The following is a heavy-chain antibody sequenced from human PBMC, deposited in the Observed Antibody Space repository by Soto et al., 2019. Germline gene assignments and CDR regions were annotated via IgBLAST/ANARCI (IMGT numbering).Heavy chain of an antibody. CDR2: ISSSSSTI. CDR3: ARDGPRQGFWTTVTTYGMDV. J-gene: IGHJ6*02. D-gene: IGHD4-17*01. CDR1: GFTFSSYS. Sequence: GGSLRLSCAASGFTFSSYSMNWVRQAPGKGLEGVSYISSSSSTIYYADSVKGRFTISRDNAKNSLYLQMNSLRDEDTAVYYCARDGPRQGFWTTVTTYGMDVWGQGTTLTSP. V-gene: IGHV3-48*02.